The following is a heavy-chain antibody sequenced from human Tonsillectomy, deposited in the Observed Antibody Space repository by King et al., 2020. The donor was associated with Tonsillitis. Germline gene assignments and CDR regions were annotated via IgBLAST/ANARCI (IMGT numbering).Heavy chain of an antibody. D-gene: IGHD3-9*01. Sequence: QLQESGPGLVKPSENLSLTCAVSGYSISSAYYWGWIRQPPGKGLEWIGIIYNSGSTYYNPPLKSRVTISVDTSKNQFSLKLSSVTAADTTVYYCASIDHTAYYVLPPTPYFDYWGQGTLVTVSS. V-gene: IGHV4-38-2*01. CDR2: IYNSGST. CDR3: ASIDHTAYYVLPPTPYFDY. CDR1: GYSISSAYY. J-gene: IGHJ4*02.